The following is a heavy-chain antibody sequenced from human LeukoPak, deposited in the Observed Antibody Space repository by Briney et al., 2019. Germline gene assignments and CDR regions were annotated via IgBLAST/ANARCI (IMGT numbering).Heavy chain of an antibody. Sequence: GGSLRLSCAASGFTFRLYVMTWVRQAPGKGPEWVSAVSASGGSTYYADSVKGRFIISRDNSKNTLFLQMNSLRADDTAVYYCAKGIESSGSYYTGFDYWGQGTLVTVSS. D-gene: IGHD1-26*01. CDR3: AKGIESSGSYYTGFDY. CDR1: GFTFRLYV. J-gene: IGHJ4*02. CDR2: VSASGGST. V-gene: IGHV3-23*01.